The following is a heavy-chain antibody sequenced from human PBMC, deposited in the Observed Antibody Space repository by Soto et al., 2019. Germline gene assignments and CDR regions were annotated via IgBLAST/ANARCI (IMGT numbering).Heavy chain of an antibody. Sequence: QVQLVESGGGVVQPGRSLRLSCVASGLTFSSYGMHWVRQAPGKGLEWVAFISYDGSTQYYADSVKGRFTISRDNSKNTLYLRMNSLRAEDSALYYCAKDLGCFSVTAMSYGMDVWGQGTTVTVSS. CDR3: AKDLGCFSVTAMSYGMDV. D-gene: IGHD2-21*02. CDR2: ISYDGSTQ. V-gene: IGHV3-30*18. J-gene: IGHJ6*02. CDR1: GLTFSSYG.